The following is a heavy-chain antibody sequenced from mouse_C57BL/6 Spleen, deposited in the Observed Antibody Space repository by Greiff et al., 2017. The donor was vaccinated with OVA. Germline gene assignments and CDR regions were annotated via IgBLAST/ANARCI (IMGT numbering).Heavy chain of an antibody. D-gene: IGHD2-4*01. CDR3: AKEGGPYDYPVAY. CDR2: IHPNSGST. J-gene: IGHJ3*01. CDR1: GYTFTSYW. V-gene: IGHV1-64*01. Sequence: QVQLQQPGAELVKPGASVKLSCKASGYTFTSYWMHWVKQRPGQGLEWIGMIHPNSGSTNYNQKFKSKATLTVDKSSNTAYMQLSSLTSEDSAVYYCAKEGGPYDYPVAYWGQGTLVTVSA.